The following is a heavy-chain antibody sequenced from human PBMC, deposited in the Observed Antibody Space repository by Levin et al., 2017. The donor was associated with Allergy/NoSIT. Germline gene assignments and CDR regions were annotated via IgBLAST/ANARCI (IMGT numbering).Heavy chain of an antibody. CDR3: ARQLGNFWSGYNYFDY. CDR1: GFTFSSYV. Sequence: SCAASGFTFSSYVMNWVRRAPGKGLEWVSYISSTGSTIYSADSVKGRFTISRDNAKNSLYLHMNSLRAEDTAVYYCARQLGNFWSGYNYFDYWGQGTLVTVSS. V-gene: IGHV3-48*03. D-gene: IGHD3-3*01. CDR2: ISSTGSTI. J-gene: IGHJ4*02.